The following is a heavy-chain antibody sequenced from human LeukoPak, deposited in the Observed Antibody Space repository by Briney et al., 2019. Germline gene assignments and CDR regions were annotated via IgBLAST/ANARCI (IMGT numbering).Heavy chain of an antibody. Sequence: ASVKVSCKASGYTFTSYDINWVRQATGQGLEWMGWMNPNSSNTGYEQKFQGRVTMTRSTSISTAYMELSSLRFEDTAVYYCTRSVRNGHIDYWGQGTLVTVSS. J-gene: IGHJ4*02. D-gene: IGHD2-21*01. CDR2: MNPNSSNT. V-gene: IGHV1-8*01. CDR1: GYTFTSYD. CDR3: TRSVRNGHIDY.